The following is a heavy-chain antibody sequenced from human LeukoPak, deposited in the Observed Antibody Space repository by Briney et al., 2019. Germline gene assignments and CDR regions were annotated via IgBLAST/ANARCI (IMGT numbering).Heavy chain of an antibody. Sequence: SETLSLTCTVSGGSISGYYWTWIRQPPGKGLEWIAYIYYTGSPNYNPSLKSRVTISEDTSKNQFSLNLTSVTAADTAVYYCARGPWGNAFDIWGQGTVVTVSS. CDR2: IYYTGSP. D-gene: IGHD7-27*01. J-gene: IGHJ3*02. V-gene: IGHV4-59*01. CDR1: GGSISGYY. CDR3: ARGPWGNAFDI.